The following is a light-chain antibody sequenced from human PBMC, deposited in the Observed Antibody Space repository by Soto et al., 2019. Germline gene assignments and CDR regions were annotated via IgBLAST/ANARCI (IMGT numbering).Light chain of an antibody. CDR2: AAS. J-gene: IGKJ4*01. Sequence: DIQMPQSPSSLSASVGDRVTITCRASQSITSYLYWYQQKPRKAPKLLIYAASGLQSGVPSRFSGSGSGTDFTLTISSLQPEDFATYYCQQSYSSPLTFGGGNKVEIK. CDR1: QSITSY. CDR3: QQSYSSPLT. V-gene: IGKV1-39*01.